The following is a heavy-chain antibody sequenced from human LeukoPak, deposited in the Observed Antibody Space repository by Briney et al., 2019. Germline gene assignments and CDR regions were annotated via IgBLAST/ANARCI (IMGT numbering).Heavy chain of an antibody. CDR1: GYTLTELS. CDR2: FDPEDGET. V-gene: IGHV1-24*01. CDR3: ATGLWTNGDYYFDY. J-gene: IGHJ4*02. Sequence: EASVKVSCKVSGYTLTELSMHWVRQAPGKGLEWMGGFDPEDGETIYAQKFQGRVTMTEDTSTDTAYMELSSLRSEDTAVYYCATGLWTNGDYYFDYWGQGTLVTVSS. D-gene: IGHD2-21*01.